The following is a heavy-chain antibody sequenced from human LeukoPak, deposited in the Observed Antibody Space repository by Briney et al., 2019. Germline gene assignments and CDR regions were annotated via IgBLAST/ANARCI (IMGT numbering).Heavy chain of an antibody. J-gene: IGHJ4*02. V-gene: IGHV3-30*02. CDR3: VKDPQRILYYFEN. CDR1: GFTFGRTG. D-gene: IGHD2-15*01. CDR2: IQYDGSNE. Sequence: GGSLRLSCAASGFTFGRTGMHWVRQAPGKRLEWVAFIQYDGSNENYADFVKGRFTVSRDNSKNMLYLQMNSLRVEDTALYYCVKDPQRILYYFENWGQGTLVTVSS.